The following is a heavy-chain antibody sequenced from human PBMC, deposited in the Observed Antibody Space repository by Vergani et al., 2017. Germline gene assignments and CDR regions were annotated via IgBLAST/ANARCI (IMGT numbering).Heavy chain of an antibody. D-gene: IGHD3-22*01. CDR1: GFTFSSYG. CDR2: IWYDGRNT. Sequence: QVQLVESGGGVVQPGRSLRLSCAASGFTFSSYGMHWVRQAPGKGLEWVAVIWYDGRNTYYADSVKGRFTVSRDNSRNTLFLQMNSLRVEDTAVYYCARSRYDSSGFSTIFRYWGQGTRVTVS. CDR3: ARSRYDSSGFSTIFRY. V-gene: IGHV3-33*01. J-gene: IGHJ4*02.